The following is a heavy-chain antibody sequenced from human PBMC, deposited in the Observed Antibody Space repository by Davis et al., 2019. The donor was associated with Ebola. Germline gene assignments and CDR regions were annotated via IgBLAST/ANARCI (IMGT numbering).Heavy chain of an antibody. CDR1: GGSISSSTYY. CDR3: ARDYVY. J-gene: IGHJ4*02. CDR2: INYSGNA. Sequence: MPSETLSLTCTVSGGSISSSTYYWDWIRQPPGKGLEWIGNINYSGNAYYNPSLKSRVTISVDTSKNQFSLKLSSVTAADTAVYYCARDYVYWGQGTLVTVSS. V-gene: IGHV4-39*02. D-gene: IGHD1-14*01.